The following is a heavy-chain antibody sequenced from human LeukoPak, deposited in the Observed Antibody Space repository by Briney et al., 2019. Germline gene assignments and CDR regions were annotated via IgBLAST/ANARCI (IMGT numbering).Heavy chain of an antibody. V-gene: IGHV3-74*01. J-gene: IGHJ4*02. D-gene: IGHD4-23*01. CDR2: INSDGSST. Sequence: GGSLRLSCAAPGFTFSSYWMHWVRHAPGKGLVCVSRINSDGSSTSYADSVKGRFTISRDNAKNTLYLQMNSLRAEDTAVYYCARPGYGGNSFDYWGQGTLVTVSS. CDR1: GFTFSSYW. CDR3: ARPGYGGNSFDY.